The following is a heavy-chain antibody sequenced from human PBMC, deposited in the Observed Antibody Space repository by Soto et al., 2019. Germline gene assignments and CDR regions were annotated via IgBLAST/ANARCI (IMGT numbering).Heavy chain of an antibody. CDR1: GGSISGGPYY. CDR3: ARVGYIAKDYFYYFGLDV. V-gene: IGHV4-30-4*01. Sequence: SETLSLTCNVSGGSISGGPYYWSWIRQPPGKGLEWIGYTFYSGPSFYNPSLKSRLSIPLDTSRNQFSLKMSSVTAADTAVYFCARVGYIAKDYFYYFGLDVWGQGTTVTVSS. CDR2: TFYSGPS. D-gene: IGHD6-13*01. J-gene: IGHJ6*02.